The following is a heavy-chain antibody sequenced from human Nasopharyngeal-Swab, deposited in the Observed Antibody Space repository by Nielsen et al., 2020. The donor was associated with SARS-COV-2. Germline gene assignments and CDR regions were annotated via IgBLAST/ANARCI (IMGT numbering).Heavy chain of an antibody. Sequence: GESLKISCAASGFTFSSYGMHWVRQAPGKGLEWVAVISYDGSNKYYADSVKGRFTISRDNSKNTLYLQMNSLKTEDTAVYYCTTGEITMVRGVMFYWGQGTLVTVSS. CDR3: TTGEITMVRGVMFY. D-gene: IGHD3-10*01. V-gene: IGHV3-30*03. CDR2: ISYDGSNK. CDR1: GFTFSSYG. J-gene: IGHJ4*02.